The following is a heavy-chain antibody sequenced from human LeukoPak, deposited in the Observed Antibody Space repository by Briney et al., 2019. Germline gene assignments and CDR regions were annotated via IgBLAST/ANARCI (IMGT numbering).Heavy chain of an antibody. J-gene: IGHJ4*02. CDR2: IIPIFGTT. D-gene: IGHD2-15*01. CDR3: ARLALGYCTGGICYGTDY. Sequence: SVKVSCKASGGTFSSYAISWVRQAPGQGLEWMGGIIPIFGTTNYAQKFQGRVTITADKSTSTAYMELSSLRSEDTAVYYCARLALGYCTGGICYGTDYWGQGTLVTVSS. V-gene: IGHV1-69*06. CDR1: GGTFSSYA.